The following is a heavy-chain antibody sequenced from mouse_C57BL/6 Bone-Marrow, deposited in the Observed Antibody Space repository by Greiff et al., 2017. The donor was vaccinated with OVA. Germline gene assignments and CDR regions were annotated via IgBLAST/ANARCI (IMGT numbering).Heavy chain of an antibody. J-gene: IGHJ4*01. CDR1: GFNIKDDY. CDR3: TTGDYPFYYYAMDY. V-gene: IGHV14-4*01. D-gene: IGHD2-4*01. CDR2: IDPENGDT. Sequence: EVKLQESGAELVRPGASVKLSCTASGFNIKDDYMHWVKQRPEQGLEWIGWIDPENGDTEYASKFPGKATITADKSSNTAYRQRSILTSEDTAVYYCTTGDYPFYYYAMDYWGQGTSVTVSS.